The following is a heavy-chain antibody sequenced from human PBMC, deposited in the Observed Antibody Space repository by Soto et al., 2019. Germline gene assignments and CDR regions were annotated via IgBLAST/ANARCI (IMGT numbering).Heavy chain of an antibody. CDR3: ARAIAVAGTSRFDP. D-gene: IGHD6-19*01. J-gene: IGHJ5*02. V-gene: IGHV1-2*02. CDR2: INPNSGGT. Sequence: ASVEVSCKASGYTFTGYYIHWVRQAPGQGLEWMGWINPNSGGTNYAQKFQGRVTMTRDTSISTAYMELSRLRSDDTAVYYCARAIAVAGTSRFDPWGPGPLLTLSS. CDR1: GYTFTGYY.